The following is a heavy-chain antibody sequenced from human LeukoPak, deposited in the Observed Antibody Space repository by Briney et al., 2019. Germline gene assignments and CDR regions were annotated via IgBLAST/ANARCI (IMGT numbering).Heavy chain of an antibody. CDR2: IKEDGSDK. J-gene: IGHJ6*04. Sequence: PGGSLRLSCLASGFTFSNSWMTWVRQAPGRGLEWVANIKEDGSDKQYVDSVRGRFTISRDNAKNLVSLQMDGLRAEDTAVYHCVRESDVWSGPGIGRPLDVWGKGTTVTVSS. CDR1: GFTFSNSW. D-gene: IGHD3-3*01. CDR3: VRESDVWSGPGIGRPLDV. V-gene: IGHV3-7*01.